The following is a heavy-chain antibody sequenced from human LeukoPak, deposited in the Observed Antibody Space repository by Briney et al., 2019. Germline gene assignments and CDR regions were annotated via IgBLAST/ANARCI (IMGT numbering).Heavy chain of an antibody. CDR2: MNPNSGDT. CDR1: GYTFTNYD. CDR3: ARAPTGIPMVRTLAY. V-gene: IGHV1-8*03. J-gene: IGHJ4*02. Sequence: ASVKVSCKASGYTFTNYDINWVRQATGQGLEWMGWMNPNSGDTGYIEKFQGRVTITGDTSISTAYMELSSLRSEDTAVYYCARAPTGIPMVRTLAYWGQGTLVTVSS. D-gene: IGHD3-10*01.